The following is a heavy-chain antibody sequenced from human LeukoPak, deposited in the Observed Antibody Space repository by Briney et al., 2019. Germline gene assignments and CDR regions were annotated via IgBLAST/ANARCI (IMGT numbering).Heavy chain of an antibody. CDR3: AKDIGSYCYEGTYFDY. CDR2: ISWDGGST. CDR1: GFTFDDYA. D-gene: IGHD5-18*01. Sequence: GGSLRLSCAASGFTFDDYAMHWVRQTPGKGLEWVSLISWDGGSTYYADSMKGRFTISRDNSKNSLYLQMNSLRAEDTALYYCAKDIGSYCYEGTYFDYWGQGTLVTVSS. V-gene: IGHV3-43D*03. J-gene: IGHJ4*02.